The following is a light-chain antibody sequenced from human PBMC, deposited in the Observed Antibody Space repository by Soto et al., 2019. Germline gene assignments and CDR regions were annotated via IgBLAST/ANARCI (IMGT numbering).Light chain of an antibody. V-gene: IGKV3-15*01. J-gene: IGKJ2*01. CDR2: GAS. CDR3: QQYNNWPPYT. CDR1: PSVSSN. Sequence: EIVLTQSPATLSVSPGERATLSCRASPSVSSNLAWYQQTPGQAPRLLIYGASTRATGIPARFSGSGSVTEFTLTISSLQSEDFAVYYCQQYNNWPPYTFGQGTKLEIK.